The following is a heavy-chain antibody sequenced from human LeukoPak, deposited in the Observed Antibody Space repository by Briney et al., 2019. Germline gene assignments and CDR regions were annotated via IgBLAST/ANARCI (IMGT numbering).Heavy chain of an antibody. CDR1: GFTFSDYY. CDR2: ISSSGSTI. D-gene: IGHD3-22*01. J-gene: IGHJ4*02. CDR3: ARDHRAGLNFDY. Sequence: PGGSLRLSCAASGFTFSDYYMSWIRQAPGKGREWVSYISSSGSTIYYADSVKGRFTISRDNAKNSLYLQMNSLRAEDTAVYYCARDHRAGLNFDYWGQGTLVTVSS. V-gene: IGHV3-11*01.